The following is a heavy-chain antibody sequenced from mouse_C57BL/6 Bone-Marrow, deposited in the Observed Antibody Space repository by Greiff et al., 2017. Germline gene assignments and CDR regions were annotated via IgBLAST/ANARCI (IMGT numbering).Heavy chain of an antibody. V-gene: IGHV1-78*01. D-gene: IGHD2-3*01. Sequence: QVQLQQSDAELVKPGASVKISCKASGYTFTDHTIHWMKQRPEQGLEWIGYIYPRDGSTKYNEKFKGKATLTADKSTSTAYMQLNSLTSGDSAVYFCARGWLLRLFYAIDYWGQGTSVTVSS. J-gene: IGHJ4*01. CDR3: ARGWLLRLFYAIDY. CDR1: GYTFTDHT. CDR2: IYPRDGST.